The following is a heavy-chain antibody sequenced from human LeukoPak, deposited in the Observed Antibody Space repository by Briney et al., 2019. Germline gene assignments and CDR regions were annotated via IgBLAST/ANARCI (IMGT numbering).Heavy chain of an antibody. D-gene: IGHD2-2*01. J-gene: IGHJ4*02. CDR2: LNPHNGGT. CDR1: GYTFTGHY. Sequence: EASVKVSCKASGYTFTGHYIHWVRQAPGQGLEWMGWLNPHNGGTRFAQKFQDRVTLTRDTSISTAYMELIRLRSDDTGVFYCARAYCNSPTCYQEGFDYWGQGTLVTVAS. CDR3: ARAYCNSPTCYQEGFDY. V-gene: IGHV1-2*02.